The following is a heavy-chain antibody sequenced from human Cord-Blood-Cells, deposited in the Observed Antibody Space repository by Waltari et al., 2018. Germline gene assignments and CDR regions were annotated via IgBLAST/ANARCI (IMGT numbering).Heavy chain of an antibody. CDR2: ISWDGGST. CDR1: GFTFDDYA. V-gene: IGHV3-43D*04. D-gene: IGHD6-6*01. CDR3: AKDLDHSSSSAFDI. J-gene: IGHJ3*02. Sequence: EVQLVESGGVVVQPGGSLRLPCAASGFTFDDYAMHWVRQAPGKGLEWVSLISWDGGSTYYADSVKGRFTISRDNSKNSLYLQMNSLRAEDTALYYCAKDLDHSSSSAFDIWGQGTMVTVSS.